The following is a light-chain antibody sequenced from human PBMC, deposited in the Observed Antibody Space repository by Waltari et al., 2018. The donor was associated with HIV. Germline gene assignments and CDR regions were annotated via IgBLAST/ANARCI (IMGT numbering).Light chain of an antibody. CDR1: SSHLGAFS. Sequence: QSVLTQPLSASGTPGQRVTISCSGSSSHLGAFSVSWYQHLPGAAPNLLIYANNQRPSGVPDRFSGSRSGTSASLAISGLRSEDEAVYSCAVWDDSLRGGVFGGGTKLTVL. CDR3: AVWDDSLRGGV. J-gene: IGLJ3*02. CDR2: ANN. V-gene: IGLV1-47*01.